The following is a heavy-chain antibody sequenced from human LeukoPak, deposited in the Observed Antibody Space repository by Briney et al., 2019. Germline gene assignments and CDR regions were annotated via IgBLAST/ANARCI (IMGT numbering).Heavy chain of an antibody. CDR3: TRVGGSGPTRH. CDR2: IRNKAYGGTT. V-gene: IGHV3-49*03. CDR1: GFTFGDYT. D-gene: IGHD6-19*01. J-gene: IGHJ1*01. Sequence: SLRLSCTASGFTFGDYTMSWFRQAPGKGLEWVGFIRNKAYGGTTEYAASVKGRFTISRDDSKSIAYLQMNSLKTEDTAVYYCTRVGGSGPTRHWGQGTLVTVSS.